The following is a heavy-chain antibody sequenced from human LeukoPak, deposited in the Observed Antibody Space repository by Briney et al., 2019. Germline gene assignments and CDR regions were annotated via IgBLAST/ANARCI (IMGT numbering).Heavy chain of an antibody. CDR1: GFTFSRYW. D-gene: IGHD2-2*01. CDR2: INTDGRTI. Sequence: GGSLRLSCAASGFTFSRYWMHWVRQAPGKGLVWVSRINTDGRTITYADSVKGRFTISRDNSKNTLYLQMNSLRAEDTAVYYCAKDKHYCSSATCYLYYFDYWGQGTLVTVSS. V-gene: IGHV3-74*01. J-gene: IGHJ4*02. CDR3: AKDKHYCSSATCYLYYFDY.